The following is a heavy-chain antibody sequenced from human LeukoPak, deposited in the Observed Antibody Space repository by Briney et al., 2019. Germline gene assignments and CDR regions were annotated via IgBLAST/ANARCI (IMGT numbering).Heavy chain of an antibody. Sequence: ASVTVSCTASGYTFTSYGISRVRQAPGQGLEWMGWISAYNGNTNYAQKLQGRVAMTTDTSTSTAYMELRSLRSDDTAVYYCARDILLWFGESRSPFDYWGQGTLVTVSS. J-gene: IGHJ4*02. CDR3: ARDILLWFGESRSPFDY. V-gene: IGHV1-18*01. CDR2: ISAYNGNT. D-gene: IGHD3-10*01. CDR1: GYTFTSYG.